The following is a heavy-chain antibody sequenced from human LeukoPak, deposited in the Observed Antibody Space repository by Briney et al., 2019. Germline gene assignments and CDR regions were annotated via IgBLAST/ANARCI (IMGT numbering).Heavy chain of an antibody. CDR1: GYSITSYW. CDR2: IYPGDSDT. J-gene: IGHJ4*02. Sequence: GESLKISCKGSGYSITSYWIGWVRQMPGKGLEWMGVIYPGDSDTRYSPSFQGQVTISADKSIRTAYLQWSSLKASDTAMYYCARHERDGYNNLDYWGQGTLVTVSS. CDR3: ARHERDGYNNLDY. D-gene: IGHD5-24*01. V-gene: IGHV5-51*01.